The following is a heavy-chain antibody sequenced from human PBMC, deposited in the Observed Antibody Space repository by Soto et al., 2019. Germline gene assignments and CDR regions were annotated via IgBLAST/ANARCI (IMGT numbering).Heavy chain of an antibody. CDR1: GFTVSSNY. J-gene: IGHJ4*02. D-gene: IGHD6-19*01. Sequence: GGSLRLSCAASGFTVSSNYMSWVRQAPGKGLEWVSVIYSGGSTYYADSVKGRFTISRDNSKNTLYLQMNSLRAEDTPVYYCACGYSSAWYIYWGQGTLVTVSS. V-gene: IGHV3-66*01. CDR3: ACGYSSAWYIY. CDR2: IYSGGST.